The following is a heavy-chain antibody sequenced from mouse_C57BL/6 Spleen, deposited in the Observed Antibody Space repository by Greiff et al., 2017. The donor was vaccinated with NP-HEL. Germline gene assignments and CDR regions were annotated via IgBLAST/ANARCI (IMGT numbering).Heavy chain of an antibody. CDR3: AIDGVIGYDTLFAY. V-gene: IGHV1-74*01. Sequence: VQLQPPGAELVKPGASVKVSCKASGYTFTSYWMHWVKQRPGQGLEWIGRIHPSDSDTNYNQKFKGKATLTVDKSSSTAYMQLSSLTSEDSAVYYGAIDGVIGYDTLFAYWGQGTLVTVSA. CDR2: IHPSDSDT. D-gene: IGHD2-2*01. CDR1: GYTFTSYW. J-gene: IGHJ3*01.